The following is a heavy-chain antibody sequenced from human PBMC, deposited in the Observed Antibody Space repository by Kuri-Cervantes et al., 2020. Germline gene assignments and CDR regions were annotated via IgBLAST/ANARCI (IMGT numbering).Heavy chain of an antibody. CDR1: GGSISSGGYY. D-gene: IGHD6-19*01. CDR3: AKDRRQQWLVWNGWFDP. CDR2: IYYKGTT. J-gene: IGHJ5*02. V-gene: IGHV4-61*08. Sequence: SETLSLTCTVSGGSISSGGYYWSWIRQSPGKGLEWIGNIYYKGTTKYNPSLQSRVTISVDVTKGQFSLNLTSVTAADTAVYYCAKDRRQQWLVWNGWFDPWGQGIQVTVSS.